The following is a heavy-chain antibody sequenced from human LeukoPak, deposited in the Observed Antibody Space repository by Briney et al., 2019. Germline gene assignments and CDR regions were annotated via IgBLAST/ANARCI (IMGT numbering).Heavy chain of an antibody. Sequence: GGSLRLSCVASGFTFRSYDMFWVRQPTGKGLEWVSGIGTAGDTNYADSVKGRFTISRDISKNTVYLQMNSLRAEDTAVYYCAKENYDVLTAYSDYWGQGTLVTVSS. V-gene: IGHV3-13*04. D-gene: IGHD3-9*01. CDR3: AKENYDVLTAYSDY. CDR1: GFTFRSYD. J-gene: IGHJ4*02. CDR2: IGTAGDT.